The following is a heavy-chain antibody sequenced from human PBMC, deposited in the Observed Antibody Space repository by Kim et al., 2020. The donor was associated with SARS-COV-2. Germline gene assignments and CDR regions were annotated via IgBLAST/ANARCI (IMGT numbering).Heavy chain of an antibody. Sequence: ASVKVSCKASGYTFTSYYMHWVRQAPGQGLEWMGIINPSGGSTSYAQKFQGRVTMTRDTSTSTVYMELSSLRSEDTAVYYCASQMATIGGWYYYYGMDVWGQGTTVTVSS. CDR3: ASQMATIGGWYYYYGMDV. CDR2: INPSGGST. J-gene: IGHJ6*02. V-gene: IGHV1-46*01. CDR1: GYTFTSYY. D-gene: IGHD5-12*01.